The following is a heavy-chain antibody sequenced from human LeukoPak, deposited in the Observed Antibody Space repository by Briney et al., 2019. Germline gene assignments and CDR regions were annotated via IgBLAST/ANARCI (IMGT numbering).Heavy chain of an antibody. CDR2: IYYSGST. CDR3: ARLWFGANAFDI. V-gene: IGHV4-59*08. J-gene: IGHJ3*02. CDR1: AGSTSSYY. Sequence: PSETLSLPCTVSAGSTSSYYWSWIRQPPGKGLEWIGSIYYSGSTNSHPSLKSRVTISVDTSKNQFSLKLSSVTAADTAVYYCARLWFGANAFDIWGQGTVVTVSS. D-gene: IGHD3-10*01.